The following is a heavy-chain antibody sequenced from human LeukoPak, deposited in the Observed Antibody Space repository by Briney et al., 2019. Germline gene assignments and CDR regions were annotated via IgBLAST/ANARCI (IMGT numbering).Heavy chain of an antibody. V-gene: IGHV4-39*01. CDR1: GGSISSNDYY. J-gene: IGHJ4*02. D-gene: IGHD2-15*01. Sequence: PSETLSLTCTVSGGSISSNDYYWDWIRQPPGMGLEYIGSIYYSGSTYYNPSLKSRVTISVDTSKNQFSLKLSSVTAADTAVYYCAIQTYEDIDYWGQGTLVTVSS. CDR2: IYYSGST. CDR3: AIQTYEDIDY.